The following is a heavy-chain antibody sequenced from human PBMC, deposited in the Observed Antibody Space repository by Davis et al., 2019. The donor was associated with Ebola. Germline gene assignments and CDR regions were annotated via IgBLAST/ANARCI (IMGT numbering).Heavy chain of an antibody. CDR1: GGSISSSNW. D-gene: IGHD5-18*01. J-gene: IGHJ5*02. V-gene: IGHV4-4*02. Sequence: MPSETLSLTCAVSGGSISSSNWWSWVRQPPGKGLEWIGEIYHSGSTNYNPSLKSRVTISVDTSKNQFSLKLSSVTAADTAVYYCARTRDTAMVKEWGWFDPWGQGTLVTVSS. CDR3: ARTRDTAMVKEWGWFDP. CDR2: IYHSGST.